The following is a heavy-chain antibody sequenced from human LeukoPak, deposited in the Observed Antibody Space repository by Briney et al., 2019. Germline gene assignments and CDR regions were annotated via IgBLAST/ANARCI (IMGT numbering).Heavy chain of an antibody. CDR3: AKQVGYCSDGNCYFDS. J-gene: IGHJ4*02. Sequence: PGGSLRLSCAASGFTVSSNSMSWVRQAPGKGLEWVSAVSFSGGSTYDKDSVKGRFTISRDNSKNMLYLQMNSLRAEDSAVYYCAKQVGYCSDGNCYFDSWGQGALVTVSS. CDR1: GFTVSSNS. CDR2: VSFSGGST. D-gene: IGHD2-15*01. V-gene: IGHV3-23*01.